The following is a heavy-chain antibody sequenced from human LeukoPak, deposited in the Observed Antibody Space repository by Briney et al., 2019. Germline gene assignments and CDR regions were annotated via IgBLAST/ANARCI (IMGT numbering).Heavy chain of an antibody. CDR2: IYYSGTS. Sequence: PSETLSLTCSVADGSISSRSVYWGWIRQSPGKGLEWIGSIYYSGTSYYNPSLKSRVAISVDTSKNQFSLKLSSVTAADTAVYYCARQRDILTGYPDDAFDIWGQGTMVTVSS. CDR1: DGSISSRSVY. D-gene: IGHD3-9*01. V-gene: IGHV4-39*07. J-gene: IGHJ3*02. CDR3: ARQRDILTGYPDDAFDI.